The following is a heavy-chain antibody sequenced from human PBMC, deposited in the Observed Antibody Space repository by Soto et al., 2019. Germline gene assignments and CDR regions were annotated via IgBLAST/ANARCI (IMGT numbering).Heavy chain of an antibody. J-gene: IGHJ4*02. CDR3: AGNIVATISSFDY. CDR1: GESFSGYY. Sequence: QVQLQQWGAGLLKPSETLSLTCAVYGESFSGYYWSWIRQPPGKGLEWIGEINHSGSTNYNPSLKSRVTMSVDTSKNQFSLKLSSVTAADTAMYYCAGNIVATISSFDYWAREPWSPSPQ. V-gene: IGHV4-34*02. D-gene: IGHD5-12*01. CDR2: INHSGST.